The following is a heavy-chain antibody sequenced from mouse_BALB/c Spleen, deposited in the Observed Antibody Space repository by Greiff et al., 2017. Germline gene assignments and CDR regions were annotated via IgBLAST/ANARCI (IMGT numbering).Heavy chain of an antibody. CDR3: AVRTNWFAY. CDR1: GYSITSDYA. V-gene: IGHV3-2*02. J-gene: IGHJ3*01. D-gene: IGHD2-13*01. Sequence: EVKLVESGPGLVKPSQSLSLTCTVTGYSITSDYAWNWIRQFPGNKLEWMGYISYSGSTSYNPSLKSRISITRDTSKNQFFLQLNSVTTEDTATYYCAVRTNWFAYWGQGTLVTVSA. CDR2: ISYSGST.